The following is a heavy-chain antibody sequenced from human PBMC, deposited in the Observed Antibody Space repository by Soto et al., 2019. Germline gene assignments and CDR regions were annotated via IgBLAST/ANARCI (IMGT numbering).Heavy chain of an antibody. CDR1: GGTSTRYA. CDR2: IGPMFGTS. D-gene: IGHD3-3*01. V-gene: IGHV1-69*06. J-gene: IGHJ4*02. CDR3: NRGSEYDFWSGYL. Sequence: QERLVQSGAEVRKPGSSVKVSCKVTGGTSTRYAINWVRQAPGQGIEGMGGIGPMFGTSKYAQKIQGRVTITADTSTNIAYMELRSLRSEDTAVYYCNRGSEYDFWSGYLWGQGTLVSVSS.